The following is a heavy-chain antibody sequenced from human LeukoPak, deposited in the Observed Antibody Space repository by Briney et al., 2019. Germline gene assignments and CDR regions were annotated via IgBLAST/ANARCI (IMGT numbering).Heavy chain of an antibody. J-gene: IGHJ6*03. CDR3: ARCNYYGSGNYYYYYYMDV. D-gene: IGHD3-10*01. CDR1: GGSISSSSYY. Sequence: TLSLTCTVSGGSISSSSYYWGWIRQPPGKGLEWIGKIYYSGSTHYNPSLKSRVTISVDTSKNQFSLKLSSVTAADTAVYYCARCNYYGSGNYYYYYYMDVWGKGTTVTVSS. CDR2: IYYSGST. V-gene: IGHV4-39*01.